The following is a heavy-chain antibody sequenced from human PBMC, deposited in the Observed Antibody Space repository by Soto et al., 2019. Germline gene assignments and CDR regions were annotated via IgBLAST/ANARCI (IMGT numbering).Heavy chain of an antibody. V-gene: IGHV3-72*01. J-gene: IGHJ4*02. CDR2: SRDKGNSYST. D-gene: IGHD1-7*01. Sequence: EVHLVESGGGLVQPGGSLRLSCAGSGFTFSDYYIDWVRQAPGKGLEWVGRSRDKGNSYSTDYAASVKGRFTVSRDTSKNSLYLQMNSLKAGDTALYYCARSIPGTTSFDSWGQGTRVTVSS. CDR3: ARSIPGTTSFDS. CDR1: GFTFSDYY.